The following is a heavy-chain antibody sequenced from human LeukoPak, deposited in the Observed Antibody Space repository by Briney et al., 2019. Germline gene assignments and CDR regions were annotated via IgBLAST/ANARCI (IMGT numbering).Heavy chain of an antibody. CDR1: GFTFSSYW. Sequence: GGSLRLSCAASGFTFSSYWMTWVRQAPGKGLEWVANIKKDGSEEYYVDSVKGRFTISRDNAKNSLYLQMNSLRAEDTAVYYCASVAVPFDYWGQGTLVTVSS. CDR3: ASVAVPFDY. D-gene: IGHD6-19*01. V-gene: IGHV3-7*01. J-gene: IGHJ4*02. CDR2: IKKDGSEE.